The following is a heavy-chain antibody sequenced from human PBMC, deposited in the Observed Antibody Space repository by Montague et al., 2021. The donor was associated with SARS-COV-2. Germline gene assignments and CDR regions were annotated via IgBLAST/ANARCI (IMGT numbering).Heavy chain of an antibody. CDR1: GSSISSSSYY. V-gene: IGHV4-39*01. J-gene: IGHJ3*02. CDR3: ARHSGRDTIFGVVTIPDAFDI. Sequence: SETLSLTCTVSGSSISSSSYYWGWIRQPPGKGLEWIGSIYYSGGTYYNPSLKSRVTISVDTSKNQFSLKLSSVTAADTAVYYCARHSGRDTIFGVVTIPDAFDIWGQGTMVTVSS. CDR2: IYYSGGT. D-gene: IGHD3-3*01.